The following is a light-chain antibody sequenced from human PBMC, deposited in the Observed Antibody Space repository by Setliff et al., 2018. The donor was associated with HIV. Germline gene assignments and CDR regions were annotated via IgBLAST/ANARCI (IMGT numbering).Light chain of an antibody. CDR2: EVI. V-gene: IGLV2-14*01. Sequence: QSVLTQPASVSGSPGQSITISCTGTSNDNGDNKYVSWYQHHPGKAPKLIIYEVIRRPSGVSNRFSGSKSGNTASLTISGLQAGDEGDYYCNSFAPSSGYVFGSGTKVTVL. CDR3: NSFAPSSGYV. CDR1: SNDNGDNKY. J-gene: IGLJ1*01.